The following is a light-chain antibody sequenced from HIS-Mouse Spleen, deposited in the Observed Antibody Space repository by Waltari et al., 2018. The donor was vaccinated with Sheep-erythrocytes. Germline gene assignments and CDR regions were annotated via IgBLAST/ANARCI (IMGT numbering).Light chain of an antibody. CDR1: QGIRNA. Sequence: AIQMTQSPSSLSASVGDRVTITCRASQGIRNALGWYQQKPGKAPKLMIYAASSLPSGVPSRVSGSGSGTDFTLTISSLQPEDFATYYCLQDYNYPWTFGQGTKVEIK. CDR2: AAS. J-gene: IGKJ1*01. V-gene: IGKV1-6*01. CDR3: LQDYNYPWT.